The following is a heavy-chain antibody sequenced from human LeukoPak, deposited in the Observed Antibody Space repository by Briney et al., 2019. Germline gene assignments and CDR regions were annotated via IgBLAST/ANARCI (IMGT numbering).Heavy chain of an antibody. D-gene: IGHD3-10*01. CDR3: ARGGGGYYGSGCYYSRHYYYGMDV. Sequence: GASVKVSCKASGYTFTSYDINWVRQATGQGLEWMGWMNPNSGNTGYAQKFQGRVTMTRNTSISTPYMELSSLRSEDTAVYYCARGGGGYYGSGCYYSRHYYYGMDVWGQGTTVTVSS. CDR1: GYTFTSYD. CDR2: MNPNSGNT. V-gene: IGHV1-8*01. J-gene: IGHJ6*02.